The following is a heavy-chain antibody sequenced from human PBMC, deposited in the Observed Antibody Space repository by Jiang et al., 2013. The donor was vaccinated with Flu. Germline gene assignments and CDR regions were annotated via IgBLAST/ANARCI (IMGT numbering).Heavy chain of an antibody. CDR3: ARQRITMVRGVKGEFDP. V-gene: IGHV5-51*01. CDR2: IYPGDSDT. Sequence: GAEVKKPGESLKISCKGSGYSFTSYWIGWVRQMPGKGLEWMGIIYPGDSDTRYSPSFQGQVTISADKSISTAYLQWSSLKASDTAMYYCARQRITMVRGVKGEFDPWGQGTLVTVSS. CDR1: GYSFTSYW. J-gene: IGHJ5*02. D-gene: IGHD3-10*01.